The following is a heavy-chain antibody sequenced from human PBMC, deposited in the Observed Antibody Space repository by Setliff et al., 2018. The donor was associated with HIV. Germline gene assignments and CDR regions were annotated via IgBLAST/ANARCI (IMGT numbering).Heavy chain of an antibody. Sequence: ASVKVSCKASGYTFTNYDITWVRQAPGQGLEWIGYISGYNGITFYAQKFQGRVTMTEDTSIDTAYMELTRLRSEDTAVYYCASDGAGGWLRPMPDYWGQGTLVTVSS. D-gene: IGHD5-12*01. CDR2: ISGYNGIT. CDR3: ASDGAGGWLRPMPDY. V-gene: IGHV1-18*01. CDR1: GYTFTNYD. J-gene: IGHJ4*02.